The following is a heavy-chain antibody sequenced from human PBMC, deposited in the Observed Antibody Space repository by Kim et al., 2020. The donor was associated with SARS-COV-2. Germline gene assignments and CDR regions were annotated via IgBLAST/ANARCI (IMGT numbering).Heavy chain of an antibody. CDR3: ARVFQYYDSSEDAFDI. V-gene: IGHV3-53*01. D-gene: IGHD3-22*01. Sequence: SVKGRFTISRDNSKNTLYLQMNSLRAEDTAVYYCARVFQYYDSSEDAFDIWGQGTMVTVSS. J-gene: IGHJ3*02.